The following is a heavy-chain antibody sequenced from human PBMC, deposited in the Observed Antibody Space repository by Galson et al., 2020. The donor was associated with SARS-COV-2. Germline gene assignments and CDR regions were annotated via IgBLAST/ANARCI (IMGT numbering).Heavy chain of an antibody. CDR1: GFTFSSYG. Sequence: TGGSLRLSCAASGFTFSSYGMHWVRQAPGKGLEWVAVISYDGSNKYYADSVKGRFTISRDNSKHTLYLQMNSLTAEDTAVYYCAKDANSRRHFRGWIYYYYGMDVWGQGTTVTVSS. V-gene: IGHV3-30*18. D-gene: IGHD6-19*01. CDR3: AKDANSRRHFRGWIYYYYGMDV. CDR2: ISYDGSNK. J-gene: IGHJ6*02.